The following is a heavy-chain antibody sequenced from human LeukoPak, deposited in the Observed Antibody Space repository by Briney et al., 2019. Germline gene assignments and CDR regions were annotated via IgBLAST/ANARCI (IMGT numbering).Heavy chain of an antibody. J-gene: IGHJ4*02. D-gene: IGHD2-15*01. CDR1: GFTFSNYA. CDR2: IDYSGGST. Sequence: GGSLRLSCAASGFTFSNYAMSWVRQAPGKGLEWVSTIDYSGGSTYYANSVKGRFTISRDNSKNTLYLQMNSLRAEDTAVYYCAKVDCSGGSCYSGYFDYWGQGTLVTVSS. V-gene: IGHV3-23*01. CDR3: AKVDCSGGSCYSGYFDY.